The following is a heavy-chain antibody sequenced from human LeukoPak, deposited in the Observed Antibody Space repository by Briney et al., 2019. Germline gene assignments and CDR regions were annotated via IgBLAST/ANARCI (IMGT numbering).Heavy chain of an antibody. J-gene: IGHJ4*02. D-gene: IGHD3-22*01. CDR1: GYTFTGSY. Sequence: VASVKVSCKASGYTFTGSYIHWVRQAPRQGLEWMGWINPNSGGTNYAQKFQGRVTMTRDTSISTDYMELSRLKSDDTAFYYCAKYYYDSYEGYYFDYWGQGTLVTVSS. CDR2: INPNSGGT. V-gene: IGHV1-2*02. CDR3: AKYYYDSYEGYYFDY.